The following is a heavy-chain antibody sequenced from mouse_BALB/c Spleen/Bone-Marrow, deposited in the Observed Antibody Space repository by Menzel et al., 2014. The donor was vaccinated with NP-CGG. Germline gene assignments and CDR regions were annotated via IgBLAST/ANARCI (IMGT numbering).Heavy chain of an antibody. V-gene: IGHV1-18*01. J-gene: IGHJ1*01. CDR2: INPYIGGT. D-gene: IGHD2-4*01. CDR1: GYTFTEYN. CDR3: ARSGDYDDWYFDV. Sequence: LKESGPELVKPGASVKISCKTSGYTFTEYNMHWVKQSHGKSLEWIGGINPYIGGTNYNQKFKGKATLTVDKSSSTVYMDLRSLTSDDSAVYYCARSGDYDDWYFDVWGAGTTVTVSS.